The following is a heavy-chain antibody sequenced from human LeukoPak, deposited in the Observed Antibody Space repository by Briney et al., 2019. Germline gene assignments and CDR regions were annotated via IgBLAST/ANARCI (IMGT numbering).Heavy chain of an antibody. CDR1: GFTFSDYY. D-gene: IGHD3-3*01. CDR3: ARVPPYDFWSGYYYYYYMDV. V-gene: IGHV3-11*04. Sequence: GGSLRLSCAASGFTFSDYYMSWIRQAPGKGLEWVSYISSSGSTIFYADSVKGRFTISRDNAKNSLYLQMNSLRAEDTAVYYCARVPPYDFWSGYYYYYYMDVWGKGTTVTVSS. J-gene: IGHJ6*03. CDR2: ISSSGSTI.